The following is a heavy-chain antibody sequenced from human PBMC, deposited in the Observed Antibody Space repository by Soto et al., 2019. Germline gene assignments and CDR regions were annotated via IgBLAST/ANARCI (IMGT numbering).Heavy chain of an antibody. D-gene: IGHD3-10*01. Sequence: EVQLVESGGGLVQPGGSLRLSCAASGFTFSSYSMNWVRQAPGKGLEWVSYISSSSSTIYYADSVKGRFTISRDNAKNSLYLQMNSLRAEDTAVYYCARDRVYYYGSGSSAYAFDIWGQGTMVTVSS. J-gene: IGHJ3*02. CDR3: ARDRVYYYGSGSSAYAFDI. CDR2: ISSSSSTI. CDR1: GFTFSSYS. V-gene: IGHV3-48*01.